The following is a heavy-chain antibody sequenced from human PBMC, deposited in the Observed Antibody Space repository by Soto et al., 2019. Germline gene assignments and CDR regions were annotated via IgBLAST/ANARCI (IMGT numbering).Heavy chain of an antibody. Sequence: GGSLRLSCKASGFDFSTYDMHWVRQVPGKGLEWVSAIGSAHDPYYLGSVKGRFSISRENAKNSLYLQMNRLTAGDTAVYYCARAYLGRLPRRADYYYALDVWGQGTTVTVSS. CDR1: GFDFSTYD. J-gene: IGHJ6*02. V-gene: IGHV3-13*05. CDR2: IGSAHDP. D-gene: IGHD1-26*01. CDR3: ARAYLGRLPRRADYYYALDV.